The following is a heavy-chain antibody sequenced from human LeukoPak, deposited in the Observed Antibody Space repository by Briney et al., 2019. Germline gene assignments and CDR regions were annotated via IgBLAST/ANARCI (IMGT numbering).Heavy chain of an antibody. CDR1: GGSISSYY. J-gene: IGHJ4*02. CDR2: IYSSGST. Sequence: PSETLSLTCTVSGGSISSYYWSWTRQPPGKGLEWIGYIYSSGSTNYSPYLKSRVTMSVDTSKNQFSLKLSSVTAADTAVYYCARVPSLRRFDYWGQGTLVTVSS. D-gene: IGHD4-17*01. CDR3: ARVPSLRRFDY. V-gene: IGHV4-59*08.